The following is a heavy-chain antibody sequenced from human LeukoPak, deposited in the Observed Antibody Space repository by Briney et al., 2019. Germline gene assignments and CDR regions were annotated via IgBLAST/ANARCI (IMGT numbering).Heavy chain of an antibody. CDR2: ISSSSSTI. CDR3: ARDRGLVFWAPLGD. CDR1: GFTFSSYS. J-gene: IGHJ4*02. Sequence: GGSLRLSCAASGFTFSSYSMNWVRQAPGKGLEWVSYISSSSSTIYYADSVKGRFTISRDNAKNSLYLQMNSLRAEDTAVYYCARDRGLVFWAPLGDWGQGTLVTVSS. D-gene: IGHD3-10*01. V-gene: IGHV3-48*01.